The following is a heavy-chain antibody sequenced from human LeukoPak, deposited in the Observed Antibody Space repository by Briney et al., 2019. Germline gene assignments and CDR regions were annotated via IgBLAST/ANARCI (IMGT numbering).Heavy chain of an antibody. CDR2: ITDRGFTT. J-gene: IGHJ4*02. D-gene: IGHD2-2*02. Sequence: GGSLRLSCAASGFTFSSYAMSWVRQAPGKGLEWVSGITDRGFTTFYANSGKGRFTISTDNSKNTLYLQMNSLRAEDTAVYYCANAGFCSSPTCYNPFDHWGQGTLVTVSS. CDR1: GFTFSSYA. V-gene: IGHV3-23*01. CDR3: ANAGFCSSPTCYNPFDH.